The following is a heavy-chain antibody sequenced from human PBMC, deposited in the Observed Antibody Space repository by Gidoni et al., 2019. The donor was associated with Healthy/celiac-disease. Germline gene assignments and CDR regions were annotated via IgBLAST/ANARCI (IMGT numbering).Heavy chain of an antibody. D-gene: IGHD2-15*01. Sequence: EVQLVASGGGVVRPGGALSLSCAASGFTFDDYGRSAVRQAPGKGLGWVFGINWNGGITGYADSVNGRFTISRDNAKNSLYLQMNSLRAEDTALYHCARDRVGYCSGGSCYSGSDYWGQGTLVTVSS. CDR2: INWNGGIT. J-gene: IGHJ4*02. CDR3: ARDRVGYCSGGSCYSGSDY. V-gene: IGHV3-20*01. CDR1: GFTFDDYG.